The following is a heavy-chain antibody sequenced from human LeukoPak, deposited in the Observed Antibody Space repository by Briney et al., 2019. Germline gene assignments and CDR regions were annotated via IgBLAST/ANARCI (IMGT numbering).Heavy chain of an antibody. J-gene: IGHJ5*02. CDR3: ARTPPVPGSWFDP. V-gene: IGHV3-23*01. CDR2: ISGSGGST. CDR1: GFTFSSYG. D-gene: IGHD1-14*01. Sequence: PGGSLRLSCAASGFTFSSYGVSWVRQAPGKGLEWVSAISGSGGSTYYADSVKGRFTISRDNSKNTLYLQMNSLRAEDTAVYYCARTPPVPGSWFDPWGQGTLDTVSS.